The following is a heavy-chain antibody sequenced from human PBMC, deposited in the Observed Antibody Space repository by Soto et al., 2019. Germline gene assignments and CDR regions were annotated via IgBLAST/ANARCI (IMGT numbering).Heavy chain of an antibody. D-gene: IGHD6-13*01. J-gene: IGHJ3*02. Sequence: ASVKVSCKASGYTFTSYGISWVRQAPGQGLEWMGIINPSGGSTSYAQKFQGRVTMTRDTSTSTVYMELSSLRSEDTAVYYCARSYSSSWYAFDIWGQGTMVTVS. V-gene: IGHV1-46*01. CDR2: INPSGGST. CDR1: GYTFTSYG. CDR3: ARSYSSSWYAFDI.